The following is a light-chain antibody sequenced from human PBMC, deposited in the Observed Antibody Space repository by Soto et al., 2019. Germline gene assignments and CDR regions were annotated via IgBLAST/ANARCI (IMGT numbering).Light chain of an antibody. CDR2: GAS. V-gene: IGKV3-15*01. J-gene: IGKJ1*01. Sequence: SVLTHAPGTLSFSPGEIATLSFRASQSVSSNYLAWYQQKPGQAPRLLIYGASTRATGIPARFSGSGSGTEFTLTISSLQSEDFAVYYCQQYNNWPQTFGQGTKVDIK. CDR1: QSVSSN. CDR3: QQYNNWPQT.